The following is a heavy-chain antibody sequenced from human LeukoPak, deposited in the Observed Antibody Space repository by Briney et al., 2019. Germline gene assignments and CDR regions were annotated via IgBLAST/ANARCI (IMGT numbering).Heavy chain of an antibody. CDR1: GFTFSSYS. CDR2: ISSSSYI. D-gene: IGHD2-2*01. V-gene: IGHV3-21*01. CDR3: ARDGPYCSSTSCHRPPDY. J-gene: IGHJ4*02. Sequence: GGSLRLSCAASGFTFSSYSMNWVRQAAGKGLEWVSSISSSSYIYYSDSVKGRFTISRDNAKNSLYLQMNSLRAEDTAVYYCARDGPYCSSTSCHRPPDYWGQGTLVTVSS.